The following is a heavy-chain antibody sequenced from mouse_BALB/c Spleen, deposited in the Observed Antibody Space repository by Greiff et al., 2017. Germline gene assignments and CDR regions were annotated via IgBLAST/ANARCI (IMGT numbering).Heavy chain of an antibody. V-gene: IGHV5-4*02. D-gene: IGHD1-1*01. CDR1: GFTFSDYY. CDR3: ARDRTTVVADYAMDY. Sequence: EVKLMESGGGLVKPGGSLKLSCAASGFTFSDYYMYWVRQTPEKRLEWVATISDGGSYTYYPDSVKGRFTISRDNAKNNLYLQMSSLKSEDTAMYYCARDRTTVVADYAMDYWGQGTSVTVSS. J-gene: IGHJ4*01. CDR2: ISDGGSYT.